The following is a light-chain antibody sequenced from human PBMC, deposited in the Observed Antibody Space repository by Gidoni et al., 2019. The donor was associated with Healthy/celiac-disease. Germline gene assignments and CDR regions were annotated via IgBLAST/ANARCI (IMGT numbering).Light chain of an antibody. J-gene: IGLJ3*02. V-gene: IGLV1-40*01. Sequence: HSVLTPPPSVSGAPGQRVTISCTGSSSNIGAGYDVHWYQQLPGTAPKLIIYGNSNRPSGVPDRFSGSKSGTSASLAITGLQAEDEADYYCQSYDSSLSGWVFGGGTKLTVL. CDR3: QSYDSSLSGWV. CDR1: SSNIGAGYD. CDR2: GNS.